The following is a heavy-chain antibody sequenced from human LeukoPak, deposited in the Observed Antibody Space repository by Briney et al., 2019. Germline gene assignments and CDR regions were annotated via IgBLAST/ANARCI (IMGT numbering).Heavy chain of an antibody. D-gene: IGHD3-22*01. CDR2: ISAYNGNT. CDR1: GYTFTSYG. V-gene: IGHV1-18*01. Sequence: GASVKVSCKASGYTFTSYGISWVRQAPGQGLEWMGWISAYNGNTNYAQKLQGRVTMTTDTSTSTAYMELRSLRSDDTAVYYCARVLTHYYDSSGYYYFDYWGQGTLVTVSS. CDR3: ARVLTHYYDSSGYYYFDY. J-gene: IGHJ4*02.